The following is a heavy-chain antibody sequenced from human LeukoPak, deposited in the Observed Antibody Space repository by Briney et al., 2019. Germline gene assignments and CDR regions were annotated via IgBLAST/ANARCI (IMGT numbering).Heavy chain of an antibody. CDR1: GFTFSGSA. D-gene: IGHD4-17*01. CDR3: AREGPTVTTYSSLDC. Sequence: PGGSLRLSCAASGFTFSGSAMHWVRQAPGKGLEWVSGINWNGGSTGYADSVKGRFTISRDNAKNSLYLQMNSLRAEDTALYYCAREGPTVTTYSSLDCWGQGTLVTVSS. V-gene: IGHV3-20*04. J-gene: IGHJ4*02. CDR2: INWNGGST.